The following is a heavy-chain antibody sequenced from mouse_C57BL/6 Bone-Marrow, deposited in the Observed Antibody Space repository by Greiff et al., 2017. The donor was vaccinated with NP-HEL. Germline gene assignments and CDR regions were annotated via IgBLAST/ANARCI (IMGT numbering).Heavy chain of an antibody. Sequence: EVKVVESEGGLVQPGSSMKLSCTASGFTFSDYYMAWVRQVPEKGLEWVANINYDGSSTYYLDSLKSRFIISRDNAKNILYLQMSSLKSEDTATYYCAREGIYYGNYEMDYWGQGTSVTVSS. CDR3: AREGIYYGNYEMDY. CDR2: INYDGSST. D-gene: IGHD2-1*01. V-gene: IGHV5-16*01. J-gene: IGHJ4*01. CDR1: GFTFSDYY.